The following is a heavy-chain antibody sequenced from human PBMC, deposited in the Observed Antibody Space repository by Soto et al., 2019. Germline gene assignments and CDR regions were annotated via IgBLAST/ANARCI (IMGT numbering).Heavy chain of an antibody. D-gene: IGHD3-10*01. Sequence: PGGSLRLSCAASGFTFSSYSMNWVRQAPGKGLEWVSSISSSSSYIYYADSVKGRFTISRDNAKNSPYLQMNSLRAEDTAVYYCARDNSLMVRGVLQFDYLGQGTLVTVSS. CDR2: ISSSSSYI. J-gene: IGHJ4*02. V-gene: IGHV3-21*01. CDR1: GFTFSSYS. CDR3: ARDNSLMVRGVLQFDY.